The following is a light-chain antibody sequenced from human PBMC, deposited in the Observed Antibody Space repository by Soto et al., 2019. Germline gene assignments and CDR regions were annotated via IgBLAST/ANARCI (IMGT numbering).Light chain of an antibody. CDR1: SSDIGTYNS. CDR3: TSYTTSSTLV. V-gene: IGLV2-14*01. J-gene: IGLJ2*01. CDR2: DVT. Sequence: QSALTQPASVSGSPGQSITISCTGTSSDIGTYNSVSWYQQHAGKVHKLMIYDVTNRPSGVSDRFSGSKSGNTASLTIAVLQAEDEADYYGTSYTTSSTLVFGGGTKVTVL.